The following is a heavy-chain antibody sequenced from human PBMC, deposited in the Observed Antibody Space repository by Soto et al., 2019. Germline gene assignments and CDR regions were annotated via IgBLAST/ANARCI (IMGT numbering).Heavy chain of an antibody. Sequence: QVQMVQSGAEVKKPGDSVRVSCKTSGYTFTDYYMHWVRQAPGQGFEGVGGINPESGNPKYVSRFQGRVTVTRDTSASTAYKELNGLTSDDTAVYYCAVEDWWNNSCLIWFYYWGQGALVTFSP. CDR1: GYTFTDYY. J-gene: IGHJ4*02. CDR3: AVEDWWNNSCLIWFYY. D-gene: IGHD1-20*01. V-gene: IGHV1-2*02. CDR2: INPESGNP.